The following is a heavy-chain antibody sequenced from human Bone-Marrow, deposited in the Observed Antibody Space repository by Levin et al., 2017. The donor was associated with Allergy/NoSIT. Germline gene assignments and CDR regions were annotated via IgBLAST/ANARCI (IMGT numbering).Heavy chain of an antibody. J-gene: IGHJ3*02. Sequence: KISCKASGGTFPRYAITWVRQAPGQGLEWMGGIIPIFGATNYAQKFQGRVTITADESTSTVYRELSSLRSYDTAVCYCATVRTTVTETDAFDIWGQGTLVTVSS. D-gene: IGHD4-17*01. CDR2: IIPIFGAT. CDR3: ATVRTTVTETDAFDI. CDR1: GGTFPRYA. V-gene: IGHV1-69*01.